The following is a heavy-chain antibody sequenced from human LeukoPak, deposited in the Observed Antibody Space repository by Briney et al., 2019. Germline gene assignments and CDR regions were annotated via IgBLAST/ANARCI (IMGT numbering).Heavy chain of an antibody. V-gene: IGHV1-8*01. Sequence: ASVTVSCTASGYTFTSYDINWVRQATGQGLEWMGWMNPNSGNTGYAQKFQGRVTMTRNTSISTAYMELSSLRSEDTAVYYCARGRGYCSSTSCYSYIDYWGQGTLVTVSS. CDR1: GYTFTSYD. J-gene: IGHJ4*02. CDR3: ARGRGYCSSTSCYSYIDY. D-gene: IGHD2-2*01. CDR2: MNPNSGNT.